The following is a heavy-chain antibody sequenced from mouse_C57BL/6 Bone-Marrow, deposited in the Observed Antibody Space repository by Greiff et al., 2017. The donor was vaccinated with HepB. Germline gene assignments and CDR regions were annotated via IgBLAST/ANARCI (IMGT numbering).Heavy chain of an antibody. CDR2: IDPSDSYT. Sequence: QVQLQQPGAELVMPGASVKLSCKASGYTFTSYWMHWVKQRPGQGLEWIGEIDPSDSYTNYNQKFKGKSTLTVDKSSSTASMQLSSLTSEDSAVYYCARSKGYWYFDVWGTGTTVTVSS. V-gene: IGHV1-69*01. CDR1: GYTFTSYW. J-gene: IGHJ1*03. CDR3: ARSKGYWYFDV.